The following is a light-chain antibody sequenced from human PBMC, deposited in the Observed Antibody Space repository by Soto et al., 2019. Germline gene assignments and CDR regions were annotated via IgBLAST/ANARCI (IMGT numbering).Light chain of an antibody. J-gene: IGKJ2*01. CDR3: QQYYTEPRT. Sequence: DIVMTQSPDSLAVSLGERATINCKSSQSILSSSNNKNYLAWYQQKPGQPPKLLIYWASIRESGVPDRFSGSGAGSDVTLTISSLQAEDVAVYYCQQYYTEPRTLGQGTKVEIK. CDR2: WAS. CDR1: QSILSSSNNKNY. V-gene: IGKV4-1*01.